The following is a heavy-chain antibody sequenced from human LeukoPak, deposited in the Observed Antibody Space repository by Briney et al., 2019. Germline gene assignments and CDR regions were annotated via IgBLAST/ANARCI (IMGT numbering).Heavy chain of an antibody. D-gene: IGHD3-9*01. V-gene: IGHV5-51*01. J-gene: IGHJ4*02. Sequence: GESLKISCKGPGYSFTSYWIGWVRQMPGKGLERMGIIYPGDSDPRYSPSFQGQVTISADKSISTAYLQWSSLKASDTAMYYCAKQYFTPGPFDYWGQGTLVTVSS. CDR3: AKQYFTPGPFDY. CDR2: IYPGDSDP. CDR1: GYSFTSYW.